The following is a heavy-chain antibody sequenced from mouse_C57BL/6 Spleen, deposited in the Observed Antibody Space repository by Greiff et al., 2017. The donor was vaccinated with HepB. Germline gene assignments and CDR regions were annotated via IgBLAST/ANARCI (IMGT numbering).Heavy chain of an antibody. CDR2: INYDGSST. D-gene: IGHD1-1*01. J-gene: IGHJ1*03. CDR3: ARGTTRGYFDV. CDR1: GFTFSDYY. V-gene: IGHV5-16*01. Sequence: DVHLVESEGGLVQPGSSMKLSCTASGFTFSDYYMAWVRQVPEKGLEWVANINYDGSSTYYLDSLKSRFIISRDNAKNILYLQMSSLKSEDTATYYCARGTTRGYFDVWGTGTTVTVSS.